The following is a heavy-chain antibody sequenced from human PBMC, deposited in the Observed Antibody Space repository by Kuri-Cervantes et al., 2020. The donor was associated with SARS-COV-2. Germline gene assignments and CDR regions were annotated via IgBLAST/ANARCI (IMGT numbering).Heavy chain of an antibody. CDR1: GGSISSYY. V-gene: IGHV4-59*01. D-gene: IGHD6-13*01. Sequence: GSLRLSCTVSGGSISSYYWSWIRQPPGKGLEWIGYIYYSGSTNYNPSLKSRVTISVDTSKNQFSLKLSSVTAADTAVYYCARVIAAAGTCYFDYWSQGTLVTVSS. J-gene: IGHJ4*02. CDR3: ARVIAAAGTCYFDY. CDR2: IYYSGST.